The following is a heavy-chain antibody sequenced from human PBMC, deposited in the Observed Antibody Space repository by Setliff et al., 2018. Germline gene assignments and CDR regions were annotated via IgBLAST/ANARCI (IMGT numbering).Heavy chain of an antibody. CDR3: ARVQWEIAVKFHYNRMDV. V-gene: IGHV1-69*13. CDR2: IIPMFRTP. Sequence: ASVKVSCKASGGTFSNFAISWVRQAPGQGFEWLGGIIPMFRTPEYAQKFQGRVSISADESRTAVYMELSSLRFDDTAVYYCARVQWEIAVKFHYNRMDVWGEGTQVTVSS. CDR1: GGTFSNFA. D-gene: IGHD1-26*01. J-gene: IGHJ6*04.